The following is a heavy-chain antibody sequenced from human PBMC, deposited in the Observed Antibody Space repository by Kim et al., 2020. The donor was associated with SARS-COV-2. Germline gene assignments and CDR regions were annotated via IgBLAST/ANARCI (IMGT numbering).Heavy chain of an antibody. V-gene: IGHV3-33*01. CDR1: GFTFSSYG. CDR3: ARVHGSGGARESDYFDY. J-gene: IGHJ4*02. D-gene: IGHD3-16*01. CDR2: IWYDGSNK. Sequence: GGSLRLSCAASGFTFSSYGMHWVRQAPGKGLEWVAVIWYDGSNKYYADSVKGRFTISRDNSKNTLYLQMNSLRAEDTAVYYCARVHGSGGARESDYFDYWGQGTLVTVSS.